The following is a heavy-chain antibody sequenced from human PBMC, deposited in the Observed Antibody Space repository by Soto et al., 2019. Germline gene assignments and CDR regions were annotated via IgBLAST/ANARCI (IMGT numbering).Heavy chain of an antibody. J-gene: IGHJ5*02. D-gene: IGHD1-1*01. Sequence: PGGSLRLSCAASGFSVSSNYMSWVRQAPGKGLEWVSVIYSGGSTYYADSVKGRFTISRHNSKNTLYLQMNSLRAEDTAVYYCARTVTYNLNGPPLNCFDPWGKRTLVTVSS. CDR2: IYSGGST. CDR1: GFSVSSNY. V-gene: IGHV3-53*04. CDR3: ARTVTYNLNGPPLNCFDP.